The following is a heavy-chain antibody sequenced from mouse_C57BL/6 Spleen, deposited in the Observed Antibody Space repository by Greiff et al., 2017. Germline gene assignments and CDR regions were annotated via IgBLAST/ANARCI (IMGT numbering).Heavy chain of an antibody. D-gene: IGHD2-10*01. CDR3: ARGRSCYGTSVGSWYFEV. CDR2: IYPGSGST. V-gene: IGHV1-55*01. Sequence: VQLQQPGAELVKPGASVKMSCKASGYTFTSYWITWVKQRPGQGLEWIGDIYPGSGSTNYNEKFKSKATLTVDTSSSTAYMQLSSLTSEDSAVFSGARGRSCYGTSVGSWYFEVWGTGPTVTVSS. CDR1: GYTFTSYW. J-gene: IGHJ1*03.